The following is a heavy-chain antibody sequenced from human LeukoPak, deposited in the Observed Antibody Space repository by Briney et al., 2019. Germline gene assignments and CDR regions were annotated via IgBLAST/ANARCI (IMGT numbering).Heavy chain of an antibody. CDR2: LSGSGAGT. D-gene: IGHD3-3*01. Sequence: GGSLRLSCAASGFTFSDYYMGWVRQAPGRGLEWVATLSGSGAGTYYSDSVQGRFTISRDNSKRTLFLQMNSLRAEDTAFYYCAKAELGVDTFFDYWGQGTLVTVSS. CDR3: AKAELGVDTFFDY. J-gene: IGHJ4*02. CDR1: GFTFSDYY. V-gene: IGHV3-23*01.